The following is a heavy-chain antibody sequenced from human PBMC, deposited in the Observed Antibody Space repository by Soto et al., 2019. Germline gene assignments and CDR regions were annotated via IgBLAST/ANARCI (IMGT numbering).Heavy chain of an antibody. CDR3: ARQINWRDGGA. Sequence: GGSLRLSCAASGFSLSDHGVNWVRQAPGKGLEWISSVNRGASSLYYAESVKGRFTMSRDDAKNSVYLQMNSLRDEDTAVYYCARQINWRDGGAWGQGTLFTVSS. CDR2: VNRGASSL. CDR1: GFSLSDHG. D-gene: IGHD3-16*01. V-gene: IGHV3-48*02. J-gene: IGHJ5*02.